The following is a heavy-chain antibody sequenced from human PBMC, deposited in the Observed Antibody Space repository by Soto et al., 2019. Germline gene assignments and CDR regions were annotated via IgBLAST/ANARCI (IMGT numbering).Heavy chain of an antibody. J-gene: IGHJ4*02. Sequence: QVQLQESGPGLVKPSQTLSLTCTVSGGSVSRGGHYWSWVRQHPGKGLEWIGYIYYSGSTYYNPSLKSRLTISVDTSKNQFSLKLSSVTAADTAVHYCASVMQRVVPAATLYYFDYWGQGTLVTVSS. V-gene: IGHV4-31*03. CDR3: ASVMQRVVPAATLYYFDY. CDR1: GGSVSRGGHY. D-gene: IGHD2-2*01. CDR2: IYYSGST.